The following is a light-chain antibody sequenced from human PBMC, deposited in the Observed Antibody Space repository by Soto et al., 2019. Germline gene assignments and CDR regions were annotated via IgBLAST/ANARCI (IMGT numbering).Light chain of an antibody. CDR1: SSNIGNNY. CDR3: GTWGSSLSAGPYV. Sequence: QSVLTQPPSVSAAPGQKVTISCSGSSSNIGNNYVSWYQQLPGTAPKLLIYENNKRPSGIPDRFSGSKSGTSATLGITGLQTGDEADYYCGTWGSSLSAGPYVFGTGTKVTVL. V-gene: IGLV1-51*02. CDR2: ENN. J-gene: IGLJ1*01.